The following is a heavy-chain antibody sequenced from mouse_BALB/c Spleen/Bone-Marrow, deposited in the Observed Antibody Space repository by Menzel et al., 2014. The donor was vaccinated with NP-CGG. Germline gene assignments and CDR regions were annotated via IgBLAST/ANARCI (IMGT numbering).Heavy chain of an antibody. D-gene: IGHD1-1*01. CDR3: ARNFYGSAYFDF. Sequence: VKLVESGPELVRPGVSVKISCKGSGYKFTDYAMHWVKPSHAKSLEWIGLISTYSGNTHYNQKFKGKATMTVDKSSSTAYMELARLTSEDSAIYYCARNFYGSAYFDFWGQGSTLTVSS. CDR2: ISTYSGNT. CDR1: GYKFTDYA. V-gene: IGHV1-67*01. J-gene: IGHJ2*01.